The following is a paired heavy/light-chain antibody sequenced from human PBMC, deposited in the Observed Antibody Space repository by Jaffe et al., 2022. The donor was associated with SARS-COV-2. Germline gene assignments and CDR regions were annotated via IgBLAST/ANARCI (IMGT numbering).Light chain of an antibody. CDR3: SSYTTSGTLV. Sequence: QSALTQPASVSGSPGQSITISCTGTTNNVGVYNYVSWYQQHPGKAPKLMLYDVSDRPSGVSDRFSGSKSGNTASLTISGLQAEDEADYYCSSYTTSGTLVFGGGTKLTVL. CDR2: DVS. CDR1: TNNVGVYNY. J-gene: IGLJ3*02. V-gene: IGLV2-14*01.
Heavy chain of an antibody. J-gene: IGHJ5*02. CDR1: GFSLSNAGRG. Sequence: QVTLKESGPVLVKPTETLTLTCTVSGFSLSNAGRGVTWIRQPPGKALEWLAHIFSNDEKSYSTSLKTRLTISKDTSRSQVVLTLTNMDPVDTATYYCARTTVVTAATGFDPWGQGILVTVSS. CDR2: IFSNDEK. CDR3: ARTTVVTAATGFDP. D-gene: IGHD2-21*02. V-gene: IGHV2-26*01.